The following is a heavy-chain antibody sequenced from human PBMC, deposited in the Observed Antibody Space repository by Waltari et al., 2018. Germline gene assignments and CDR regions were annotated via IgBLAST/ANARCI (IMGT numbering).Heavy chain of an antibody. D-gene: IGHD2-15*01. Sequence: QVQLQESGPGLVKPSETLSLTCTVSGASLTTYYYSWIRQSPGKGRQWIGSMYYTGTAYYNPSLKSRVTISLDTSKNQFSLSLTSVTTADTAVYYCARDYPAAHVFDYWGQGTVVAVSS. J-gene: IGHJ4*02. V-gene: IGHV4-59*01. CDR1: GASLTTYY. CDR3: ARDYPAAHVFDY. CDR2: MYYTGTA.